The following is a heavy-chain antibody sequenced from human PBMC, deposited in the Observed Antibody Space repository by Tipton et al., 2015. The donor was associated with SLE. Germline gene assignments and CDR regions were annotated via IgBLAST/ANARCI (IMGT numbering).Heavy chain of an antibody. Sequence: QLVQSGGGVVRPGGSLRLSCAASGFTFSSYSMNWVRQAPGKGLEWVSYISSSSSTIYYADSVKGRFTISRDNAKNSLYLQMNSLRAEDTAVYYCAREPGGWNWDYWGQGTLVTVSS. D-gene: IGHD1-1*01. CDR3: AREPGGWNWDY. V-gene: IGHV3-48*01. CDR1: GFTFSSYS. J-gene: IGHJ4*02. CDR2: ISSSSSTI.